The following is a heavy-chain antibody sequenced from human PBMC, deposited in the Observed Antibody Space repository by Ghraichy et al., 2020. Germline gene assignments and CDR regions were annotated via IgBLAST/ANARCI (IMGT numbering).Heavy chain of an antibody. D-gene: IGHD3-9*01. CDR2: ISAYNGNT. Sequence: ASVKVSCKASGYTFTSYGISWVRQAPGQWLEWMGWISAYNGNTNYAQKLQGRVTMTTDTSTSTAYMELRSLRSDDTAVYYCARWPFDWLSVPQYYFDYWGQGTLVTVSS. J-gene: IGHJ4*02. V-gene: IGHV1-18*04. CDR3: ARWPFDWLSVPQYYFDY. CDR1: GYTFTSYG.